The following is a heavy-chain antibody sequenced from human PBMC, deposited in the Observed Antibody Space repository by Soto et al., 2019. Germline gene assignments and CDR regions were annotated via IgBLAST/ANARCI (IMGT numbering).Heavy chain of an antibody. CDR1: GGSISSSSYY. CDR3: ARRTHLWLSRYYSYYATDV. Sequence: PSETLSLTCTVSGGSISSSSYYWGWIRQPPGKGLEWIGSIYYSGSTYYNPSLKSRVTISVDTSKNQFSLKLSSVTAADTAVYYCARRTHLWLSRYYSYYATDVWGQGPTVTVSS. V-gene: IGHV4-39*01. D-gene: IGHD5-18*01. J-gene: IGHJ6*02. CDR2: IYYSGST.